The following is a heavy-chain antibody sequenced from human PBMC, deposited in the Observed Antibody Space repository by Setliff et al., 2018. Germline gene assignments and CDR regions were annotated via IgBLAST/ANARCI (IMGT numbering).Heavy chain of an antibody. J-gene: IGHJ6*03. CDR1: GGSISSSSYY. V-gene: IGHV4-39*07. Sequence: SETLSLTCTVSGGSISSSSYYWGWIRQPPGKGLEWIGSIYYSGSTYYNPSLKSRLTISVDTSKTQFSLRLSSVTAADTAVYYCARAGPYYDFWSGYYRTMDVWGKGTTVTVSS. CDR2: IYYSGST. CDR3: ARAGPYYDFWSGYYRTMDV. D-gene: IGHD3-3*01.